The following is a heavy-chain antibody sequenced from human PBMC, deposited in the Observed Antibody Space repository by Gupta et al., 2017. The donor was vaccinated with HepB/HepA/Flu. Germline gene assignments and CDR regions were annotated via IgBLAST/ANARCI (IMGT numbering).Heavy chain of an antibody. CDR2: INPNSGGT. V-gene: IGHV1-2*04. J-gene: IGHJ4*02. CDR3: ARDYYCSSTSCYALGY. Sequence: QVQLVQSGAEVKKPGASVKVSCKASGYTFTGYYMHWVRQAPGQGLEWMGWINPNSGGTNYAQKFQGWVTMTRDTSISTAYMELSRLRSDDTAVYYCARDYYCSSTSCYALGYWGQGTLVTVSS. CDR1: GYTFTGYY. D-gene: IGHD2-2*01.